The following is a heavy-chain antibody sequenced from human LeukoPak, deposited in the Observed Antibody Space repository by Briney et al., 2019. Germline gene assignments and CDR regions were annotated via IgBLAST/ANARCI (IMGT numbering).Heavy chain of an antibody. CDR3: TRQGDSSSLPRNDYYGMDV. V-gene: IGHV3-73*01. J-gene: IGHJ6*02. CDR1: GFTFSGSA. D-gene: IGHD6-6*01. Sequence: GGSLRLSCAASGFTFSGSAMHWVRQASGKGLEWGGRIRSKANSYATAYAASVKGRFTISRDDSKNTAYLQMNSLKTEDTAVYYCTRQGDSSSLPRNDYYGMDVWGQGTTVTVSS. CDR2: IRSKANSYAT.